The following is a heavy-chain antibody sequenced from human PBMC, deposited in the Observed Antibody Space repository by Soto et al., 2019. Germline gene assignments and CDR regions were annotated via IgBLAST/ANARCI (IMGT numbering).Heavy chain of an antibody. CDR3: ARVITIFGVTPDGAFDI. CDR1: GYTFTSYA. V-gene: IGHV1-3*01. Sequence: ASVKVSCKASGYTFTSYAMHWVRQAPGQRLEWMGWINAGNGNTKYSQKFQGRVTITRDTSASTAYMELSSLRSEDTAVYYCARVITIFGVTPDGAFDIRGQGTMVTVSS. J-gene: IGHJ3*02. CDR2: INAGNGNT. D-gene: IGHD3-3*01.